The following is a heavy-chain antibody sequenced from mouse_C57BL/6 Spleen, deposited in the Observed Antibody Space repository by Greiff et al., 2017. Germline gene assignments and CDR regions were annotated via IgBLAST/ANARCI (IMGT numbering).Heavy chain of an antibody. Sequence: QVTLKVSGPGILQSSQTLSLTCSFSGFSLSTSGMGVSWIRQPSGKGLEWLVHLYWDDDKRYNPSLKSRPTISKNTSGNQVFLKITSVDTADTATYYCARRGDYYGSSYEGYFDVWGTGTTVTVSS. J-gene: IGHJ1*03. CDR1: GFSLSTSGMG. D-gene: IGHD1-1*01. CDR2: LYWDDDK. CDR3: ARRGDYYGSSYEGYFDV. V-gene: IGHV8-12*01.